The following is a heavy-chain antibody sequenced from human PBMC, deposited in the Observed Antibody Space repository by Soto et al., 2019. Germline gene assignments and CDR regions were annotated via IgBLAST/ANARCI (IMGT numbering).Heavy chain of an antibody. Sequence: SETLSLTCTVSGGSISSGDFYWTWIRQPPGKGLEWIGHIFYSGSTYYNPSLKSRIAISVDTSRNQFSLKVNSVTAADTAVYYCARARYCSSTSCYTPASWFDPWGQGTLVTVSS. J-gene: IGHJ5*02. CDR3: ARARYCSSTSCYTPASWFDP. CDR2: IFYSGST. V-gene: IGHV4-30-4*01. D-gene: IGHD2-2*02. CDR1: GGSISSGDFY.